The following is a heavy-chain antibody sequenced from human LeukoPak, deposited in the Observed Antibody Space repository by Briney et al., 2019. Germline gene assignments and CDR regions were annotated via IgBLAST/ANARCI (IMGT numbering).Heavy chain of an antibody. CDR2: ISSSSSYI. CDR3: ARDHWSGYHIGHYYYGMDV. V-gene: IGHV3-21*04. D-gene: IGHD3-3*01. J-gene: IGHJ6*02. CDR1: GFTFSSYS. Sequence: GGSLRLSCAASGFTFSSYSMNWVRQAPGKGLEWVSSISSSSSYIYYADSVKGRFTISRDNSKNTLYLQMNSLRAEDTAVYYCARDHWSGYHIGHYYYGMDVWGQGTTVTVSS.